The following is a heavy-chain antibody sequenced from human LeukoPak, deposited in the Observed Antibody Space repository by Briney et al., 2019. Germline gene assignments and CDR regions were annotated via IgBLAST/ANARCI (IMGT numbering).Heavy chain of an antibody. D-gene: IGHD6-6*01. J-gene: IGHJ4*02. Sequence: ASVKVSCKASGYTFTSYDINWVRQAPGQGLEWMGWMNPNSGNTGYAQKFQGRVTMTRNTSISTAYMELSSLRSEDTAVYYCARVPRGLYSSSSGYFDYWGQGTLVTVSS. CDR2: MNPNSGNT. CDR1: GYTFTSYD. CDR3: ARVPRGLYSSSSGYFDY. V-gene: IGHV1-8*01.